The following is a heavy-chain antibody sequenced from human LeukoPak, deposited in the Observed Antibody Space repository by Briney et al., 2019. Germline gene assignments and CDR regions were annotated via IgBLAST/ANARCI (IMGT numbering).Heavy chain of an antibody. Sequence: ASVKVSCKASGYTFTSYYMHWVRQAPGQGLEWMGRINPNSGGTNHAQKFQGRVTMTTDTSISTAYMELSRLRSDDTAVYYCARGSMTIIVVAASGPDYWGQGTLVTVSS. J-gene: IGHJ4*02. CDR2: INPNSGGT. CDR3: ARGSMTIIVVAASGPDY. V-gene: IGHV1-2*06. D-gene: IGHD3-22*01. CDR1: GYTFTSYY.